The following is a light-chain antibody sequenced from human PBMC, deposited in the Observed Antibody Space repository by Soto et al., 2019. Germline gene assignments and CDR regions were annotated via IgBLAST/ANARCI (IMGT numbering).Light chain of an antibody. Sequence: EIVMTQSPHSLTVTPGEPASISCKSSQSLQHNNGNTLLDWYMQKPGQSPQLLIYLGSRRAPGAPDRVSGSGSGTDFTLRISTVEADDAAIYYCMQALQTPRTFGQGTKLEI. CDR2: LGS. J-gene: IGKJ1*01. V-gene: IGKV2-28*01. CDR3: MQALQTPRT. CDR1: QSLQHNNGNTL.